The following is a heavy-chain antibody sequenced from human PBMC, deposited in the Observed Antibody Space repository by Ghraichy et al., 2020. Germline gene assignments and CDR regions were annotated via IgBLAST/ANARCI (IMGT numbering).Heavy chain of an antibody. CDR3: ASSTPDCSGGSCYSVPIDY. Sequence: SQTLSLTCAVYGGSFSGYYWSWIRQPPGKGLEWIGEINHSGSTNYNPSLKSRVTISVDTSKNQFSLKLSSVTAADTAVYYCASSTPDCSGGSCYSVPIDYWGQGTLVTVSS. D-gene: IGHD2-15*01. CDR1: GGSFSGYY. V-gene: IGHV4-34*01. CDR2: INHSGST. J-gene: IGHJ4*02.